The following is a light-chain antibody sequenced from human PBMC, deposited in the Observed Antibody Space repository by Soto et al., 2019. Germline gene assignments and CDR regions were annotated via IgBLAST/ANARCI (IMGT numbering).Light chain of an antibody. Sequence: EIVLTQSPVTLSLSPGERATLSCRASQTISNSFLAWYHQKPGQAPRLLIFGASTRATGIPARFSGSGSGTEFTLTISSLQSEDFAVYYCQQYYDWPITFGQGTRLEIK. CDR1: QTISNS. CDR2: GAS. J-gene: IGKJ5*01. V-gene: IGKV3-15*01. CDR3: QQYYDWPIT.